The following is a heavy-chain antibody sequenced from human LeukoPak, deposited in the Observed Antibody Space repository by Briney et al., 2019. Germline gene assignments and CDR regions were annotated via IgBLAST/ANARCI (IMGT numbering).Heavy chain of an antibody. CDR3: VRDRYYSFDY. J-gene: IGHJ4*02. Sequence: GGSLRLSCAASGFTFSYYWMGWVRQAPGKGLEWVANIKQDASEEYYVDSVKGRFTISRDNAKNTLYLQMNSLRVEDTAVYYCVRDRYYSFDYWGQGTVVTVSS. CDR1: GFTFSYYW. V-gene: IGHV3-7*01. CDR2: IKQDASEE. D-gene: IGHD1-26*01.